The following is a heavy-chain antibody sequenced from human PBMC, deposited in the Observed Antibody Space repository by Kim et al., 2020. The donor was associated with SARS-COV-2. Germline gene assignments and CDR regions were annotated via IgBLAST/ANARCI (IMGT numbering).Heavy chain of an antibody. Sequence: GGSLRLSCAASGFTFSSYAMSWVRQAPGKGLEWVSAISGSGGSTYYADSVKGRFTISRDNSKNTLYLQMNSLRAEDTAVYYCAKVGLSDIVVVVAAEAQHNWFDPWGQGTLVTVSS. CDR3: AKVGLSDIVVVVAAEAQHNWFDP. D-gene: IGHD2-15*01. CDR1: GFTFSSYA. J-gene: IGHJ5*02. CDR2: ISGSGGST. V-gene: IGHV3-23*01.